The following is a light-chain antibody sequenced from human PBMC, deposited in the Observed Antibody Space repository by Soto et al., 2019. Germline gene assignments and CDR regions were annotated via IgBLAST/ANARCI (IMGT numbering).Light chain of an antibody. Sequence: IQLTQSPSSLSTSVGDSVTITCRASQSISNFLNWYQHKPGKAPDLLIYAASTLFSGVPSRFRGSGSGTDFTLTITSLQPEASETYYCQHSYRAPYTFGQGTKVDIK. CDR3: QHSYRAPYT. CDR2: AAS. J-gene: IGKJ2*01. CDR1: QSISNF. V-gene: IGKV1-39*01.